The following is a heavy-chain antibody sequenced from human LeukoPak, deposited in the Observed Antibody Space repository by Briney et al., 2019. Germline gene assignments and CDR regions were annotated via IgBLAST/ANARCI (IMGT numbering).Heavy chain of an antibody. J-gene: IGHJ4*02. CDR3: ARDSGYFHFDY. CDR1: GYTFTSYV. V-gene: IGHV1-3*01. D-gene: IGHD3-22*01. CDR2: INAGNGNT. Sequence: ASVKVSYKASGYTFTSYVVHWVRQAPGQRLEWMGWINAGNGNTKYSQKFQGRVTITRDTSASTAYMELSSLRSEDTAVFYCARDSGYFHFDYWGQGTLVTVSS.